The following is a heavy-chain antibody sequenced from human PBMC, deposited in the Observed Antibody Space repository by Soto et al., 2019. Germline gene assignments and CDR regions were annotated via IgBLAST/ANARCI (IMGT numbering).Heavy chain of an antibody. CDR1: GFTFSTSG. CDR3: AKTIRLQRAWLDP. CDR2: ISGSGACT. V-gene: IGHV3-23*01. D-gene: IGHD3-16*01. Sequence: PGGSLRLSCPASGFTFSTSGMSWVRQAPGKGLEWVSSISGSGACTYYADSVKGRFTISRDNSKSTLYLQMNSLRTEDTAMYYCAKTIRLQRAWLDPWGQGTTVTVYS. J-gene: IGHJ5*02.